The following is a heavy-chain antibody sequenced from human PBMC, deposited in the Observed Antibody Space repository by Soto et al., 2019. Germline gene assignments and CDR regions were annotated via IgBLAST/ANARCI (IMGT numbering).Heavy chain of an antibody. Sequence: ASVKVSCKASGYTFTSYVISWVRQAPGQGLEWMGWISAYNGNTNYAQKLQGRVTMTTDTSTSTAYMELRSLRSDDTAVYYCARFKGAYDILTGYYYFDYGGQGTLVTVSS. CDR2: ISAYNGNT. V-gene: IGHV1-18*01. CDR1: GYTFTSYV. D-gene: IGHD3-9*01. CDR3: ARFKGAYDILTGYYYFDY. J-gene: IGHJ4*02.